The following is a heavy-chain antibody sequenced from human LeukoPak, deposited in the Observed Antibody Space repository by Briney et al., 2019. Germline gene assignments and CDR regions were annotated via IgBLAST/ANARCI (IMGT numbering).Heavy chain of an antibody. CDR2: IIPIFGTA. V-gene: IGHV1-69*05. Sequence: PVKVSCKASGGTFSSYAISWVRQAPGQGLEWMGGIIPIFGTANYAQKFQGRVTITTDESTSTAYMELSSLRSEDTAVYYCARGPDSSGNYYYFDYWGQGTLVTVSS. CDR1: GGTFSSYA. J-gene: IGHJ4*02. CDR3: ARGPDSSGNYYYFDY. D-gene: IGHD3-22*01.